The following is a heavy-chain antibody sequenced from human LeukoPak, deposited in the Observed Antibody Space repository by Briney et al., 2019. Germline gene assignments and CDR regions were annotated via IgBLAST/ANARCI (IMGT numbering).Heavy chain of an antibody. Sequence: GGCLRLSCAASGFTFSSYAMSWVRQAPGKGLEWVSGISGSGGSTYYADSVKGRFTISRDSSKNTLYLQTNSLRAEDTAVYYCARNYYGDIWGQGTTVTVSS. CDR3: ARNYYGDI. D-gene: IGHD1-7*01. CDR2: ISGSGGST. V-gene: IGHV3-23*01. J-gene: IGHJ3*02. CDR1: GFTFSSYA.